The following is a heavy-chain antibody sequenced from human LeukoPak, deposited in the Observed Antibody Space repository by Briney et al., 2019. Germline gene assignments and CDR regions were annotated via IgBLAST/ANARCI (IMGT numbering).Heavy chain of an antibody. CDR3: TTRNIAVAGTLIDY. CDR2: ISSSGSTI. CDR1: GFTFSDYY. J-gene: IGHJ4*02. D-gene: IGHD6-19*01. Sequence: GSLRLSCAASGFTFSDYYMSWIRQAPGKGLEWVSYISSSGSTIYYADSVKGRFTISRDNAKNSLYLQMNSLRAEDTAVYYCTTRNIAVAGTLIDYWGQGTLVTVSS. V-gene: IGHV3-11*01.